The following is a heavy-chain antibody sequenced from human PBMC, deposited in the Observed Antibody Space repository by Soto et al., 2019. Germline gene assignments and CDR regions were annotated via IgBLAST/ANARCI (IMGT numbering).Heavy chain of an antibody. Sequence: QVQLVQSGAEMKKPGSSVKVSCQSSGGTFNTYAMNWVRQAPGQGPEWMGDISPMFGAANYAPKFQGRVTITADDSPGISSMQLSSLTSEDTALYFCAREVQVHTPAFVYWGQGTLVTVSS. CDR2: ISPMFGAA. V-gene: IGHV1-69*19. D-gene: IGHD3-10*01. CDR3: AREVQVHTPAFVY. CDR1: GGTFNTYA. J-gene: IGHJ4*02.